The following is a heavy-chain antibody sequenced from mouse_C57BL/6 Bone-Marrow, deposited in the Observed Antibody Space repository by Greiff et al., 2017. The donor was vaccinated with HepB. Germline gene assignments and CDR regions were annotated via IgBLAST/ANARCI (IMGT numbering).Heavy chain of an antibody. CDR2: IDPSDSYT. CDR3: ARRYYYGSSSWFAY. Sequence: QVQLQQPGAELVKPGASVKLSCKASGYTFTSYWMQWVKQRPGQGLEWIGEIDPSDSYTNYNQKFKGKATLTVDTSSSTAYMKLSSLTSEDSAVYYCARRYYYGSSSWFAYWGQGTLVTVSA. J-gene: IGHJ3*01. D-gene: IGHD1-1*01. CDR1: GYTFTSYW. V-gene: IGHV1-50*01.